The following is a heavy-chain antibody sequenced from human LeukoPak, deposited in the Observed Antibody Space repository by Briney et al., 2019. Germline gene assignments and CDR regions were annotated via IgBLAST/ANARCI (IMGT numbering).Heavy chain of an antibody. Sequence: GASVKVSCKASGYTFTGYYMHWVRQAPGQGLEWMGWINPNSGGTNYAQKFQGRVTMTRDTSISTAYMELSRLRSDDTAVYYCASNSGSYRGHWYFDLWGRGTLVTVSS. D-gene: IGHD1-26*01. V-gene: IGHV1-2*02. J-gene: IGHJ2*01. CDR1: GYTFTGYY. CDR3: ASNSGSYRGHWYFDL. CDR2: INPNSGGT.